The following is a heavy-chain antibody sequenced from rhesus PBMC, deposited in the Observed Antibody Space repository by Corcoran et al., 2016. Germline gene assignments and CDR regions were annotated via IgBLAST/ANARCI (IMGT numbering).Heavy chain of an antibody. J-gene: IGHJ4*01. CDR1: GYRFTSSW. CDR2: IYPGDTYT. V-gene: IGHV5-43*02. CDR3: AKKGGLYYFDY. D-gene: IGHD6-37*01. Sequence: EVKLVQSGAEVKRPGESLSISCKTSGYRFTSSWISWVRQMPGKGLEWMGSIYPGDTYTKYNPSFQGHVTISADKSISTTYLQCSSLKASDTATYYCAKKGGLYYFDYWGQGVLVTVSS.